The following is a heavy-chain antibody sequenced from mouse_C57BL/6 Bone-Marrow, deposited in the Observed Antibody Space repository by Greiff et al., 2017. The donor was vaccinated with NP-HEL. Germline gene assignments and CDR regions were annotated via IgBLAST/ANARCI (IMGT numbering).Heavy chain of an antibody. CDR2: ISDGGSYT. CDR3: ARGWDGYYSYYAMDY. D-gene: IGHD2-3*01. Sequence: EVHLVESGGGLVKPGGSLKLSCAASGFTFSSYAMSWVRQTPEKRLEWVATISDGGSYTYYPDNVKGRFTISRDNAKNNLYLQMSHLKSEDTAMYYCARGWDGYYSYYAMDYWGQGTSVTVSS. V-gene: IGHV5-4*01. CDR1: GFTFSSYA. J-gene: IGHJ4*01.